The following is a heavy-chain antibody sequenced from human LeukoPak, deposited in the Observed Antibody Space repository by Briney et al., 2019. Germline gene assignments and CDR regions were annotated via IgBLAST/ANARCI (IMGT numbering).Heavy chain of an antibody. V-gene: IGHV4-31*03. CDR2: IYYSGST. CDR3: ARAVVGVTYFDY. Sequence: SQTLSLTCTVSGGSISSGGYYWSWIRQHPGKGLEWIGYIYYSGSTYYNPSLKSRVTISVDTSKNQFSLKLSYVTAADTAVYYCARAVVGVTYFDYWGQGTLVTVSS. CDR1: GGSISSGGYY. D-gene: IGHD2-21*02. J-gene: IGHJ4*02.